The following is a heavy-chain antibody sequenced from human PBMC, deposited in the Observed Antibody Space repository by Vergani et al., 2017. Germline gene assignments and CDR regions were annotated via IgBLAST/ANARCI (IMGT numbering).Heavy chain of an antibody. CDR3: ATQYSYGALHEGTFDY. CDR1: GYTFTSYG. Sequence: QVPLVQSGAEVKKPGASVKVSCKASGYTFTSYGISWVRQAPGQGLEWMGWISAYNGNTNYAQKLQGRVTMTTDTSTSKAYMELRSLRSDDTAVYYCATQYSYGALHEGTFDYWGQGTLVTVSS. CDR2: ISAYNGNT. V-gene: IGHV1-18*01. J-gene: IGHJ4*02. D-gene: IGHD5-18*01.